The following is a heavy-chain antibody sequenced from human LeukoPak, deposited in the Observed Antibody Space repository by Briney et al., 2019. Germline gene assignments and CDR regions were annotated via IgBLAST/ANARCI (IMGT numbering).Heavy chain of an antibody. Sequence: PGETLRLSCAASGFTFGSYWRSWVRQAPGKGLEWVAKINQGGSETWTLDSVKGRFTTARDNARNSLYLQMNSLRAEGTAVYYCGGYVLGAYHIDCWGQGTLVTVSS. V-gene: IGHV3-7*01. CDR1: GFTFGSYW. J-gene: IGHJ4*02. D-gene: IGHD3-3*02. CDR3: GGYVLGAYHIDC. CDR2: INQGGSET.